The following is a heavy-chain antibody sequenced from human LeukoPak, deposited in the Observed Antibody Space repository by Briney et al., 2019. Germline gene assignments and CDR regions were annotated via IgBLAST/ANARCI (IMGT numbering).Heavy chain of an antibody. V-gene: IGHV4-39*07. CDR1: GGSISSSSYY. D-gene: IGHD2-21*02. J-gene: IGHJ4*02. CDR2: IYHSGST. CDR3: ARQRAEAGDLTFDY. Sequence: SETLSLTCTVSGGSISSSSYYWGWIRQPPGKGLEWIGTIYHSGSTYYKSSLKSRVTISVDKSKNQFSLKLRSVTAADTAVYYCARQRAEAGDLTFDYWGQGTLVTVSS.